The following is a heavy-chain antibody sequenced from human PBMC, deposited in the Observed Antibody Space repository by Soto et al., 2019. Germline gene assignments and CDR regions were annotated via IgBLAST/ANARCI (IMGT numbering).Heavy chain of an antibody. V-gene: IGHV3-30-3*01. Sequence: QVQLVESGGGVVQPGRSLRLSCAASGFTFSSYAIHWVLQAPGKGLEWVAVISYDGSNKYYADSVKGRFTISRDNYKNTLYLQMNSLRAEDTAVYYCARDQYSSSFRGMDVWGQGTTVTVSS. CDR3: ARDQYSSSFRGMDV. J-gene: IGHJ6*02. D-gene: IGHD6-6*01. CDR1: GFTFSSYA. CDR2: ISYDGSNK.